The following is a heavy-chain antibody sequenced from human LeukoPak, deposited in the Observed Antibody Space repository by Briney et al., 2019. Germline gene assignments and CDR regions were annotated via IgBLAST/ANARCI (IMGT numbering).Heavy chain of an antibody. CDR3: ARSGQSSIVVVVAARKDAFDI. CDR2: INPNSGGT. V-gene: IGHV1-2*02. CDR1: GYTFTGYY. J-gene: IGHJ3*02. D-gene: IGHD2-15*01. Sequence: ASVKVSCKASGYTFTGYYMHWVRQAPGQGLEWMGWINPNSGGTNYAQKFQGRVTMTRDTSISTAYMELSRLRSDDTAVYYCARSGQSSIVVVVAARKDAFDIWGQGTMVTVSS.